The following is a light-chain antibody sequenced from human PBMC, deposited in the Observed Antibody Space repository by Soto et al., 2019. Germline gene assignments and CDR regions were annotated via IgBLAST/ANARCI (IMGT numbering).Light chain of an antibody. CDR2: AAS. CDR3: QNYNSAPLT. CDR1: QGISNS. Sequence: DIQMTQSPSSLSASVGDTVTITCRASQGISNSLAWFQQKPGRVPQFLIYAASTLQPGVPPRFSDSGSGTDFTLTISSLQPEDVATYYCQNYNSAPLTFGPGTRVEIK. V-gene: IGKV1-27*01. J-gene: IGKJ3*01.